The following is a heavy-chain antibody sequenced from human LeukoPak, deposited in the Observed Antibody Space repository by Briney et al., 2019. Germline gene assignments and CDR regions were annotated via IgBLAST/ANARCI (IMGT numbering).Heavy chain of an antibody. J-gene: IGHJ6*02. D-gene: IGHD6-13*01. CDR2: IYYSGST. CDR3: ARLISTISANIAAAGTHYYGMDV. V-gene: IGHV4-39*01. Sequence: SETLSLTCTVSGVSISSSSYYWGCIRQPPGKGLEWIGSIYYSGSTYYNPSLKSRVTISVDTSKNQFSLKLSSVTAADTAVYYCARLISTISANIAAAGTHYYGMDVWGQGTTVTVSS. CDR1: GVSISSSSYY.